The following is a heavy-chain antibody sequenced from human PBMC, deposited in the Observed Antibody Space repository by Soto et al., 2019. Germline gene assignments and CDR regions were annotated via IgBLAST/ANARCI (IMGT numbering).Heavy chain of an antibody. CDR3: ARRASYDSSGYYLYYFDY. D-gene: IGHD3-22*01. CDR2: IYPGDSDT. CDR1: GYSFTSYW. V-gene: IGHV5-51*01. Sequence: GESLKISGKGSGYSFTSYWIGWVRQMPGKGLEWMGIIYPGDSDTRYSPSFQGQVTISADKSISTAYLQWSSLKASDTAMYYCARRASYDSSGYYLYYFDYWGQGTLVTVSS. J-gene: IGHJ4*02.